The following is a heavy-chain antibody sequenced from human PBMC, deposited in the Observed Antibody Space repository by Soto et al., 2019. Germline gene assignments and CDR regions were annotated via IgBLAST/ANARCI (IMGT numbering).Heavy chain of an antibody. V-gene: IGHV3-11*01. J-gene: IGHJ5*02. Sequence: QVQLVESGGGLVKPGGSLRLSCAASRIVFSDYMSWVRQAPGKGLEWLSYISGSGRTIYSADSVKGRFTISRDNATNSLYLQMNSLRAEDTAVYYCARLPFPWGWFDPWGQGTLVTVSS. CDR2: ISGSGRTI. CDR3: ARLPFPWGWFDP. D-gene: IGHD3-16*01. CDR1: RIVFSDY.